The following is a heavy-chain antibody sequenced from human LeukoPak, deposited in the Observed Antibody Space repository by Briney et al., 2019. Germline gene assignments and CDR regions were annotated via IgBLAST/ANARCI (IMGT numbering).Heavy chain of an antibody. J-gene: IGHJ5*02. V-gene: IGHV4-34*01. CDR3: ASTPATYYYGSGSYPRRNWFGP. D-gene: IGHD3-10*01. Sequence: SETLSLTCAVYGVSFSGYYWSWVRQPPGKGLEWLGEINHSGSTNYNPSLKSRVTISVDTSKNQFSLKLSSVTAADTAVYYCASTPATYYYGSGSYPRRNWFGPWGQGTLVTVSS. CDR2: INHSGST. CDR1: GVSFSGYY.